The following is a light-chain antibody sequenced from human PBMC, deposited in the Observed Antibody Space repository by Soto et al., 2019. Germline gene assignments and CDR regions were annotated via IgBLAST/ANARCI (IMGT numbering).Light chain of an antibody. CDR1: SSDIGGHDD. V-gene: IGLV2-14*03. CDR3: CSYTSDLTPYV. J-gene: IGLJ1*01. Sequence: GASSDIGGHDDVSWYQQHPGKVPKLLIYGVTDRPSGVSNRFSGSKSGNVASLTISGLQAEDEADYYCCSYTSDLTPYVFGTGTKVTVL. CDR2: GVT.